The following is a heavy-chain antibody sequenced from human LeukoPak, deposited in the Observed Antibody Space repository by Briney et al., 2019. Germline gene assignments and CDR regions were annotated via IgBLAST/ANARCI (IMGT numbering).Heavy chain of an antibody. CDR3: AAVGDIVVVVAAGPYYGMDV. J-gene: IGHJ6*02. CDR1: GFTLISSA. Sequence: SVKVSCKASGFTLISSAVQRVRQARGQRLEWIGWIVVDSGNTNYAQKFQERVTITRDMSTSTAYMELSSLRSEDTAVYYCAAVGDIVVVVAAGPYYGMDVWGQGTTVTVSS. V-gene: IGHV1-58*01. CDR2: IVVDSGNT. D-gene: IGHD2-15*01.